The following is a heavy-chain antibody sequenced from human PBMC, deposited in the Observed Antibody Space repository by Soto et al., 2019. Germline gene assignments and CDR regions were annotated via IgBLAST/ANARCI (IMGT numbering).Heavy chain of an antibody. D-gene: IGHD6-19*01. CDR2: IYYSGST. V-gene: IGHV4-59*08. CDR3: ARHHGSDLYYYDY. CDR1: GGSISSYY. Sequence: SETLSLTCTVSGGSISSYYWSWIRQPPGKGLEWIGYIYYSGSTNYNPSLKSRVTISVDTSKNQFSLKLSSVTAADTAVYYCARHHGSDLYYYDYWGQGTLVTVSS. J-gene: IGHJ4*02.